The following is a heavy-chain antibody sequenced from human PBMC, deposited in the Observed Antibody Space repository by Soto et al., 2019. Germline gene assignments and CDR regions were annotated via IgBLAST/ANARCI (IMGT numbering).Heavy chain of an antibody. Sequence: QITLKESGPTLVKPTQPLTLTCTFSGFSLSTSGAGVGWIRQPPGKALEWLAVIYWNDDKRYSPSLKSRVTIAKDTYKNEVVLTMTSMDPMYTATYYCTHFSGYEQFEYWGQGTLITVSS. D-gene: IGHD5-12*01. CDR1: GFSLSTSGAG. CDR3: THFSGYEQFEY. J-gene: IGHJ4*02. CDR2: IYWNDDK. V-gene: IGHV2-5*01.